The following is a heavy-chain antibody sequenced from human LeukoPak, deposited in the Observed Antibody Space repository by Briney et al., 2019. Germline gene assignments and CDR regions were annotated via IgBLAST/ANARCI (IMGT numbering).Heavy chain of an antibody. CDR1: GGSIGRGSYY. CDR3: ARVAAKTADY. D-gene: IGHD2-15*01. CDR2: IYYSGST. V-gene: IGHV4-39*07. Sequence: PSETLSLTCSVSGGSIGRGSYYWGWIRQSPGKGLEWIGSIYYSGSTNYNPSLKSRVTISVDTSKNQFSLKLSSVTAADTAVYYCARVAAKTADYWGQGTLVTVSS. J-gene: IGHJ4*02.